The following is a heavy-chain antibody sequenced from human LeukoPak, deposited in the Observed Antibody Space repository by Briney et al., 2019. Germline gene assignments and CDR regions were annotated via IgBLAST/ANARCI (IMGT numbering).Heavy chain of an antibody. D-gene: IGHD5-18*01. J-gene: IGHJ4*02. Sequence: GGSLRLSCAASGFTFSSYWMHWVRQAPGKGLVWVSRIKSDGSTTTYADSVKGRFTISRDNAKNTLYLQMNSLRAEDTAVYYCARVVDTHFNYWGQGTLVTVSS. V-gene: IGHV3-74*01. CDR3: ARVVDTHFNY. CDR1: GFTFSSYW. CDR2: IKSDGSTT.